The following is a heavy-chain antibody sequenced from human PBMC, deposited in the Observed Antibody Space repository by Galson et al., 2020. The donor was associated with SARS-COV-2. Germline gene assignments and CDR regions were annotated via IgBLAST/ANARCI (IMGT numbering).Heavy chain of an antibody. CDR3: ARSPGFYYESSGYGY. CDR1: GDSISRGSFY. V-gene: IGHV4-61*02. CDR2: IFPSGST. D-gene: IGHD3-22*01. Sequence: SETLSLTCTVSGDSISRGSFYWAWIRQPADQGREWIGRIFPSGSTHYNPSLKSRVTISVDRSNNQFSLKMTSVTAADTAVYYCARSPGFYYESSGYGYWGQGTLVTVSS. J-gene: IGHJ4*02.